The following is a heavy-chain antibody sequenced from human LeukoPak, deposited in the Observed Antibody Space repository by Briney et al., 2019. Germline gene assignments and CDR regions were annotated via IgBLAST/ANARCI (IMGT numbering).Heavy chain of an antibody. Sequence: SETLSLTCTVSGGSISSGSYYWSWIRQPAGKGLEWIGRIYTSGSTNYNPSLKSRVTISVDTSKNQFSLKLSSVTAADTAVYYCARGVSKHQPYFDYWGQGTLVTVSS. CDR2: IYTSGST. CDR3: ARGVSKHQPYFDY. CDR1: GGSISSGSYY. J-gene: IGHJ4*02. V-gene: IGHV4-61*02.